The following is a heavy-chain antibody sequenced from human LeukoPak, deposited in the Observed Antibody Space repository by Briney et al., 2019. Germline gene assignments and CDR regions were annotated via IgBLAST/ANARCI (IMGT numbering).Heavy chain of an antibody. Sequence: GGSLRLPCAASGFTFSSYSMNWVRQAPGKGLEWVSFIGTSSGAIYYADSVKGRFTISRDNAKKSLYLQMNSLRDEDTAVYYCARNLDSWGQGALVTVSS. CDR3: ARNLDS. V-gene: IGHV3-48*02. CDR1: GFTFSSYS. J-gene: IGHJ5*01. CDR2: IGTSSGAI.